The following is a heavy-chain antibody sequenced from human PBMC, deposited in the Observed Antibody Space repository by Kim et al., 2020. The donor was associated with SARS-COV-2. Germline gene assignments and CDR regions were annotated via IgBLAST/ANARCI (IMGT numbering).Heavy chain of an antibody. J-gene: IGHJ4*02. V-gene: IGHV1-18*01. CDR3: ARDTSSHISWNYELTGRGFDY. Sequence: ASVKVSCKASGYTFTSYGISWVRQAPGQGLEWMGWISAYNGNTNYAQKLQGRVTMTTDTSTSTAYMELRSLRSDDTAVYYCARDTSSHISWNYELTGRGFDYWGQGTLVTVSS. CDR2: ISAYNGNT. CDR1: GYTFTSYG. D-gene: IGHD1-7*01.